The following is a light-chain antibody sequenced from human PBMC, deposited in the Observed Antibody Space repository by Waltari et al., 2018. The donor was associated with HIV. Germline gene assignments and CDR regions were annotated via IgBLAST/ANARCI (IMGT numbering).Light chain of an antibody. CDR3: EQYGNSPET. CDR1: QIVSSAY. J-gene: IGKJ1*01. CDR2: GAS. V-gene: IGKV3-20*01. Sequence: EIVLTQSPGTLSLSPGERATLSCRASQIVSSAYLAWYQQKPGQAPRLLIYGASTRATGVPDRFSGSGVGTDFTLTISRLEPEGFAVYYCEQYGNSPETFGQGARVEI.